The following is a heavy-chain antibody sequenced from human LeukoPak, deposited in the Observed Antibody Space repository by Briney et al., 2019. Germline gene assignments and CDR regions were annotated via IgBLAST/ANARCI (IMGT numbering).Heavy chain of an antibody. D-gene: IGHD3-3*01. V-gene: IGHV4-34*01. Sequence: KPSETLSLTCAVYGGSFSGYYWSWIRQPPGKGLEWIGEINHSGSTNYNPSLKSRVTISVDTSKNQFSLKLSSVTAADTAVYYCARGVTEWLLYYYYYYMDVWGKGTTVTVSS. J-gene: IGHJ6*03. CDR1: GGSFSGYY. CDR2: INHSGST. CDR3: ARGVTEWLLYYYYYYMDV.